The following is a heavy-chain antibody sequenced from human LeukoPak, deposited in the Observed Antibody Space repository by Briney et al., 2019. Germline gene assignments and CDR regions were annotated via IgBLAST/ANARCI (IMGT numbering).Heavy chain of an antibody. CDR1: GFTFSSYA. CDR2: ISYDGSNK. Sequence: GRSLRLSCAASGFTFSSYAMHWVRQAPGKGLEWVAVISYDGSNKHYVDSVKGRFTISRDNSKNTLYLQMNSLRAEDTAVYYCARSIMIFGVARGLGDWFDPWGQGILVTVSS. J-gene: IGHJ5*02. V-gene: IGHV3-30-3*01. D-gene: IGHD3-3*01. CDR3: ARSIMIFGVARGLGDWFDP.